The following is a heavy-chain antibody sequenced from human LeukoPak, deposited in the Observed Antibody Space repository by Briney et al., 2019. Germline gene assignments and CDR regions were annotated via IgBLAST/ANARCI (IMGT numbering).Heavy chain of an antibody. Sequence: GGSLRLSCAASGFIFSSYAMNWVRQAPGKGLEWVSGISGSGDATFYADPVKGRFTISRDNSKNTLYLQMNSLRGDDTAVYYCAKYVTPPGTYYYGLDVWGQGATVTVSS. V-gene: IGHV3-23*01. CDR3: AKYVTPPGTYYYGLDV. D-gene: IGHD6-13*01. J-gene: IGHJ6*02. CDR1: GFIFSSYA. CDR2: ISGSGDAT.